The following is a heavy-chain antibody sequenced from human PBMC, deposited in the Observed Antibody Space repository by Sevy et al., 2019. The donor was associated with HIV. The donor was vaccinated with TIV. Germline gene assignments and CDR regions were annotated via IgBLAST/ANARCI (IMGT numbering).Heavy chain of an antibody. CDR3: TTGRFHCSGGSCYVDY. J-gene: IGHJ4*02. V-gene: IGHV3-15*01. Sequence: GGSLRLSCAASGFTFSNAWMSWVRQAPGKGLEWVGRIKSKTDGGTTDYAEPVKGRFTISRDDSKNTLYLQMNSLKTEDTAVYYCTTGRFHCSGGSCYVDYWGQGTLVTVSS. CDR2: IKSKTDGGTT. CDR1: GFTFSNAW. D-gene: IGHD2-15*01.